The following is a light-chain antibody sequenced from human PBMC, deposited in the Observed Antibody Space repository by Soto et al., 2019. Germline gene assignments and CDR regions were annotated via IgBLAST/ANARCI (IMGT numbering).Light chain of an antibody. Sequence: EIVMTQSPGTLSVSPGESATLSCRASQSISRNLAWYQQKPGQSPRLLIYGASIRATGTPARFSGSGSGTEFTLTISTLQSEDFAVYCCQQYNTRQTFGGGTKVEIK. CDR1: QSISRN. CDR3: QQYNTRQT. J-gene: IGKJ4*01. V-gene: IGKV3-15*01. CDR2: GAS.